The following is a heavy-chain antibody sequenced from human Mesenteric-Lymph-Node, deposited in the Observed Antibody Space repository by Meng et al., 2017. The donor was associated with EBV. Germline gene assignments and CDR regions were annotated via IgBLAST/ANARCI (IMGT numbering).Heavy chain of an antibody. CDR2: ISAYNGNT. J-gene: IGHJ4*02. CDR3: ARDGYSGYDRIDY. V-gene: IGHV1-18*04. D-gene: IGHD5-12*01. CDR1: GYTFTGYG. Sequence: QVHLVQSGGEVKKPGASAKVSCKASGYTFTGYGISWVRQAPGQGLEWMGWISAYNGNTKFAQKVQGRITMTTDTSTTTAYMELRSLRSDDTAVYYCARDGYSGYDRIDYWGQGTLVTVSS.